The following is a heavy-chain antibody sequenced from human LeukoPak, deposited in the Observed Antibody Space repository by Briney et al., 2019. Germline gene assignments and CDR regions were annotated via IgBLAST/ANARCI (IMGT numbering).Heavy chain of an antibody. D-gene: IGHD6-19*01. J-gene: IGHJ4*02. Sequence: LETLSLTCTISGGSISTYYWSWIRQPPGKGLEWIGYVYHSGSTNYNPSLKSRVTISVDTSKKQFSLRLSSVTAADTAVYYCARHTYNSGWYYFDYWGQGTLVTVSS. V-gene: IGHV4-59*08. CDR2: VYHSGST. CDR1: GGSISTYY. CDR3: ARHTYNSGWYYFDY.